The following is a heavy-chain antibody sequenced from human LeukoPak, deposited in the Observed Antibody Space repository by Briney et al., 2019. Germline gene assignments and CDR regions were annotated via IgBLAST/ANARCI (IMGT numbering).Heavy chain of an antibody. J-gene: IGHJ6*02. CDR2: FYHSGST. CDR3: ASGNRIYDFWSGYSGGRLLDPYYYYGMDV. CDR1: GGSISSSNW. V-gene: IGHV4-4*02. D-gene: IGHD3-3*01. Sequence: PSETLSLTCAVSGGSISSSNWWSWVRPPPGKGLEWIGEFYHSGSTNYNPSLKSRVTIPVDKSKNQFSLKLSSVTAADTAVYYCASGNRIYDFWSGYSGGRLLDPYYYYGMDVWGQGTTVTVSS.